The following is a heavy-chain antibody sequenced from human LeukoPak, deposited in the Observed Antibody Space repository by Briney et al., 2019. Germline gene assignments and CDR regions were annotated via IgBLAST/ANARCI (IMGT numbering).Heavy chain of an antibody. CDR2: INHSGYT. CDR1: GVSFNDYY. CDR3: TRMTTGHDY. J-gene: IGHJ4*02. Sequence: PSETLSLTCAVSGVSFNDYYWSWVRQTPGKGLEWIGEINHSGYTNDSPSFKSRVTLSIDTSRKQFSLNLRSVTVADTGIYYCTRMTTGHDYWGQGTLVTASS. D-gene: IGHD4-17*01. V-gene: IGHV4-34*01.